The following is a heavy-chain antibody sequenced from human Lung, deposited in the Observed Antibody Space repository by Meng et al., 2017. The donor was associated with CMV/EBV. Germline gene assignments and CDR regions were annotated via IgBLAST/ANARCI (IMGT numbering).Heavy chain of an antibody. D-gene: IGHD3-10*01. CDR3: LRRSGGSV. CDR2: IPHRGSS. CDR1: GDSITNHNW. V-gene: IGHV4-4*02. Sequence: QVQVPESGPALVKPSHTLSLTCAVSGDSITNHNWWAWVRQPPGKGLEWIGEIPHRGSSAYNPSLKSRVSMSIDKSKNQFSLKLTSVTAADTAVYHCLRRSGGSVWGQGTLVTVSS. J-gene: IGHJ1*01.